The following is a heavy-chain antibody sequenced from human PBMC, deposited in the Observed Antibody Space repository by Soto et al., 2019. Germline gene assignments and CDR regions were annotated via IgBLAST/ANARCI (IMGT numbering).Heavy chain of an antibody. V-gene: IGHV1-3*01. J-gene: IGHJ2*01. Sequence: QVQLVQSGAEVKKPGASVKVSCKASGYTFTSYAMHWVRQAPGQRLEWMGWINAGNGNTKYSQKFQGRVTITRDTSASTAYMELSSLRSEDTAVYYCARRGRRWLQVVWYFDLWGRGTLVTVSS. CDR2: INAGNGNT. CDR1: GYTFTSYA. D-gene: IGHD5-12*01. CDR3: ARRGRRWLQVVWYFDL.